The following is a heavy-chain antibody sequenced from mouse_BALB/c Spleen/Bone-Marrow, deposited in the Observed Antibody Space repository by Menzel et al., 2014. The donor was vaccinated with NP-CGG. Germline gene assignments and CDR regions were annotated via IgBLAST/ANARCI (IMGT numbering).Heavy chain of an antibody. J-gene: IGHJ4*01. CDR1: GFNIKDTY. Sequence: EVKLMESGAELVKPGASVKLSCIASGFNIKDTYMHWVMQRPEQGLEWIGRIDPANGNTKYDPKFQGKATITADTSSNTAYLQLSSLTSEDTAVYYCARYRYYGSSYAMDYWGQGTSVTVSS. D-gene: IGHD1-1*01. V-gene: IGHV14-3*02. CDR2: IDPANGNT. CDR3: ARYRYYGSSYAMDY.